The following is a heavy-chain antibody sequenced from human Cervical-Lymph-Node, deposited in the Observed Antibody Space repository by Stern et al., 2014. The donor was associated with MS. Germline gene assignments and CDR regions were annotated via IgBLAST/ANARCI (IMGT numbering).Heavy chain of an antibody. CDR3: ARERVVTRVGPFDY. J-gene: IGHJ4*02. CDR2: ISYDGSNK. Sequence: VQLVESGGGVVQPGRSLRLSCAASGFTFSSYAMHWVRKAPGKGLEWVAVISYDGSNKYYADSVKGRFTISRDNSKNTLYLQMNSLRAEDTAVYYCARERVVTRVGPFDYWGQGTLVTVSS. V-gene: IGHV3-30*01. CDR1: GFTFSSYA. D-gene: IGHD2-21*02.